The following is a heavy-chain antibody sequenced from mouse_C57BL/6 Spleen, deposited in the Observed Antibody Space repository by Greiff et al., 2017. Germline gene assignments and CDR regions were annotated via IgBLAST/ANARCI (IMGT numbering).Heavy chain of an antibody. J-gene: IGHJ1*03. Sequence: VQLQESGAELVKPGASVKISCKASGYTFTDYYINWVKQRPGQGLEWIGKIGPGSGSNYYNEKLKGKATLTADKSASTAYMQLSSLTSEDSAVYFCAKSGNYGNYWYFDVWGTGTTVTVSS. CDR3: AKSGNYGNYWYFDV. CDR2: IGPGSGSN. V-gene: IGHV1-77*01. D-gene: IGHD2-1*01. CDR1: GYTFTDYY.